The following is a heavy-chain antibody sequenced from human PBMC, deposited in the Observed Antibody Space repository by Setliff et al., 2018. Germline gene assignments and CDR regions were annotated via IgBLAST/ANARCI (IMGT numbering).Heavy chain of an antibody. CDR1: GFTFSSYW. J-gene: IGHJ3*02. V-gene: IGHV3-7*01. Sequence: PGGSLRLSCAASGFTFSSYWMNWVRQAPGKGLEWVANIKQDGSVKNYVDSVKGRFSISRDNTKNSLYLQMNSLRAEDTAVYYCARDPFGNLRPMGAFDIWGQGTMVTVSS. CDR2: IKQDGSVK. CDR3: ARDPFGNLRPMGAFDI. D-gene: IGHD3-10*01.